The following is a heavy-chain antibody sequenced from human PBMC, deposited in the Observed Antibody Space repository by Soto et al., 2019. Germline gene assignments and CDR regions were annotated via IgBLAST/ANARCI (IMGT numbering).Heavy chain of an antibody. J-gene: IGHJ6*02. Sequence: PGGSLRLSCAASGFTFDDYAMHWVRQAPGKGLEWVSGISWNSGNIGYADSVKGRFTISRDNAKNSLYLQMNSLRAEDTALYYCAKALVATTGYYYYGMDVWGQGTTVTVSS. CDR1: GFTFDDYA. V-gene: IGHV3-9*01. CDR3: AKALVATTGYYYYGMDV. D-gene: IGHD1-26*01. CDR2: ISWNSGNI.